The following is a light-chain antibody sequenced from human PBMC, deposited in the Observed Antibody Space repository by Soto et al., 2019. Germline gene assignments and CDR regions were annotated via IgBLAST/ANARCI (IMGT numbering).Light chain of an antibody. J-gene: IGLJ2*01. CDR1: ISNIGAGFD. V-gene: IGLV1-40*01. Sequence: QSVLTQPPSLSGAPGQRVTISCTGDISNIGAGFDVHWYQHLPGTAPKLLIYGNNHRPSGVPDRFSGSKSGTSASLAITGLQAEDEADYSCQSFDTSLGRSVFGGGTKLTVL. CDR3: QSFDTSLGRSV. CDR2: GNN.